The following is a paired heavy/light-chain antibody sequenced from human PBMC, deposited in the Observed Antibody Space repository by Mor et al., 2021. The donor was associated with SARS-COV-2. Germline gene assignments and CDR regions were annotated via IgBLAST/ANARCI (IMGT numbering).Light chain of an antibody. Sequence: DIQMTQSPSSLSASVGDRVTITCRASQSISTYLNWYQQKPGKAPKLLIYTASSLQSGVPSRFSGSGSGTDYTLTITSLQPEDFATYYCQQSFSTPYSFGQGTKLEIK. J-gene: IGKJ2*03. CDR2: TAS. CDR1: QSISTY. V-gene: IGKV1-39*01. CDR3: QQSFSTPYS.
Heavy chain of an antibody. Sequence: EVQLLESGGGLVQPGGSLRLSCTASGFTFSSYAMSWVRQAPGKGLEWVSVISGNGGNTYYADSVKGRFTVSRDNSKNTLYLQMNSLRAEDTAVYYCAKSPVKYSGYDYNDYWGQGSLVTVSS. CDR2: ISGNGGNT. CDR3: AKSPVKYSGYDYNDY. D-gene: IGHD5-12*01. CDR1: GFTFSSYA. J-gene: IGHJ4*02. V-gene: IGHV3-23*01.